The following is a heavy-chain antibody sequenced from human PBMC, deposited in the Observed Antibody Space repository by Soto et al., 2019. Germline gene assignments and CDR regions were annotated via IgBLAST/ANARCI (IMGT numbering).Heavy chain of an antibody. D-gene: IGHD3-9*01. V-gene: IGHV4-39*01. CDR3: ARHTYYDILTGYYGFDP. Sequence: PSETLSLTCTVSGGSISSSSYYWGWIRQPPGKGLEWIGSIYYSGSTYYNPSLKSRVTISVDTSKNQFSLKLSSVTAADTAVYYCARHTYYDILTGYYGFDPWGQGTLVTVPQ. J-gene: IGHJ5*02. CDR1: GGSISSSSYY. CDR2: IYYSGST.